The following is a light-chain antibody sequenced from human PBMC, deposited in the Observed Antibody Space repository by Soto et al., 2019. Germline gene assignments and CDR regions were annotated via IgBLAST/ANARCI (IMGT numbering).Light chain of an antibody. CDR1: QSLSGDF. J-gene: IGKJ3*01. Sequence: EIVLTQSPGTLPLSPGESATLSCRASQSLSGDFLAWYQQKPGQAPRLLIYGASNRATGIPDRFSGGGSETDFTLTISRLEPEDFAVYFCQQYISSPPRFTFGPGTKVDIK. V-gene: IGKV3-20*01. CDR2: GAS. CDR3: QQYISSPPRFT.